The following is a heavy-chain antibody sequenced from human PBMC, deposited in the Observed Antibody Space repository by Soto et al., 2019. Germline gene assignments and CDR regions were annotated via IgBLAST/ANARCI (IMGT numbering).Heavy chain of an antibody. CDR2: IIPTLGTT. Sequence: QVQLVQSGAEVKKPGSSVKVSCKASGGIFSNFAFNWMRQAPGQGLEWMGGIIPTLGTTHYAQKFLGRVTITADESTRTVYMDMSSLTVEDTAVYYCARVGLGAYDYWGQGTLVIVSS. J-gene: IGHJ4*02. V-gene: IGHV1-69*01. CDR3: ARVGLGAYDY. CDR1: GGIFSNFA. D-gene: IGHD6-19*01.